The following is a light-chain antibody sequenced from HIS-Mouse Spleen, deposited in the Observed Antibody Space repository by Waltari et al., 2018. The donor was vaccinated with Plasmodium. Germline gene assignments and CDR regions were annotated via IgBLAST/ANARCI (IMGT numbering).Light chain of an antibody. CDR3: YSTDSSGNHRV. V-gene: IGLV3-10*01. J-gene: IGLJ3*02. CDR1: AFPKKY. Sequence: YELTQPPPVSVSPGQTARITCSGDAFPKKYAYWYQQKSGQAPVLVIYEDSKRPSGIPERFSGSSSGTMATLTISGAQVEDEADYYCYSTDSSGNHRVFGGGTKLTVL. CDR2: EDS.